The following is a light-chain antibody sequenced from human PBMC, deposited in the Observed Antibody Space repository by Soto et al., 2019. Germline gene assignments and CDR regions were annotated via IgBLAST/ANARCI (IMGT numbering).Light chain of an antibody. V-gene: IGLV2-14*01. J-gene: IGLJ3*02. CDR1: SSDVRGYNY. Sequence: QSVLTQPASVSGSPGQSITISCTGTSSDVRGYNYVSWYQQHPGKAPKLMIYDVSNRPSGVSNRFSGSKSGNTASLTISGLQAEDEADYYCSSYTSSSTLWVFGGGTKVTVL. CDR3: SSYTSSSTLWV. CDR2: DVS.